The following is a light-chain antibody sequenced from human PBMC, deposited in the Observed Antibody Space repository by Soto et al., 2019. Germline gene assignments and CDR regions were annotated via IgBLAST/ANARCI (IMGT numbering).Light chain of an antibody. V-gene: IGKV3-15*01. J-gene: IGKJ1*01. Sequence: EIVLTQSPGTLSLSPGERATLSCRASQSVSGDLAWYQQKPGQAPRLLIYGASTRATGIPARFSGSGSGTDFTLIISSLQSEDSAIYYCQQYNNWPRTFGQGTKVDI. CDR1: QSVSGD. CDR2: GAS. CDR3: QQYNNWPRT.